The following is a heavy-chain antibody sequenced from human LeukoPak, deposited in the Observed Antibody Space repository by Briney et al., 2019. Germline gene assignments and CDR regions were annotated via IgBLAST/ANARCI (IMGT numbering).Heavy chain of an antibody. J-gene: IGHJ4*02. CDR3: ARGRYYYGSWSYLGGPFFDY. V-gene: IGHV4-61*01. Sequence: PETLSLTCTVSGGSVSSGSYYWSWIRQPPGKGLEWFGYIYYRGSTNYNPSLKSRVTISVDTSKNQLSLKLSSVTAADTAVYYCARGRYYYGSWSYLGGPFFDYWGQGTLVTVSS. CDR1: GGSVSSGSYY. D-gene: IGHD3-10*01. CDR2: IYYRGST.